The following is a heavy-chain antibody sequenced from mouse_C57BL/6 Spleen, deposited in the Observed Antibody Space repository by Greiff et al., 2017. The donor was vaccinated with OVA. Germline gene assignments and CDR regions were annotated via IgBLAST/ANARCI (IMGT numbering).Heavy chain of an antibody. CDR2: IHPSDSDT. CDR3: AILPLITTVVANDY. Sequence: QVQLQQSGAELVKPGASVKVSCKASGYTFTSYWMHWVKQRPGQGLEWIGRIHPSDSDTNYNQKFKGKATLTVDKSSSTAYMQLSSLTSEDSAVYYCAILPLITTVVANDYWGQGTTLTVSS. CDR1: GYTFTSYW. J-gene: IGHJ2*01. D-gene: IGHD1-1*01. V-gene: IGHV1-74*01.